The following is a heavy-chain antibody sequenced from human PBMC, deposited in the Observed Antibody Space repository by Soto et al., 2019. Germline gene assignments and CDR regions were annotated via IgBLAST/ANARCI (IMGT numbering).Heavy chain of an antibody. V-gene: IGHV4-59*08. J-gene: IGHJ4*02. CDR3: ARRTPGTTCFDY. CDR1: GGSISNYF. Sequence: QVQLQESGPGLVKPSETLSLTCTVSGGSISNYFWCWIRQPPGKGLEWIGYVSDSGSTNYSPSLRSRVSISVDTSKMQFSLNLRSVTAADTAVYYCARRTPGTTCFDYWGQGTLVIVSS. D-gene: IGHD1-1*01. CDR2: VSDSGST.